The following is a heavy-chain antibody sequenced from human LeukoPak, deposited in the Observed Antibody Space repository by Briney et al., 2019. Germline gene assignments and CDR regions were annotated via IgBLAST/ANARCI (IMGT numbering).Heavy chain of an antibody. CDR2: ISWNSGSI. V-gene: IGHV3-9*03. CDR1: GFTFDNYT. CDR3: AKDTRQYSTSGEFDY. J-gene: IGHJ4*02. Sequence: GGSLRLSCAASGFTFDNYTMHWVRQAPGKGLEWVSGISWNSGSIGYADSVKGRFTISRDNAKNSLYLQMNSLRAEDMALYYCAKDTRQYSTSGEFDYWGQGTLVTVSS. D-gene: IGHD6-6*01.